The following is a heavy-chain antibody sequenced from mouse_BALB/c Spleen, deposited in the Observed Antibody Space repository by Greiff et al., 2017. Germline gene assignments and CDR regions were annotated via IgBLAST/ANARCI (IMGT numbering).Heavy chain of an antibody. V-gene: IGHV1-69*02. CDR3: TRDLYFDY. Sequence: QVQLQQPGAELVRPGASVKLSCKASGYTFTSYWINWVKQRPGQGLEWIGNIYPSDSYTNYNQKFKDKATLTVDKSSITAYMQLSSQTSDDSAVYYCTRDLYFDYWGQGTTLTVSS. CDR1: GYTFTSYW. J-gene: IGHJ2*01. CDR2: IYPSDSYT.